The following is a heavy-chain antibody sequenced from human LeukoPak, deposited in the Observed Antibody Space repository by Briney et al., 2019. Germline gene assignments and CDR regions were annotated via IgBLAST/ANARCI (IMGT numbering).Heavy chain of an antibody. CDR2: ISSSGSTI. Sequence: GGSLRLSCAASGFTFSDYYMSWIRQAPGKGLEWVSYISSSGSTIYYADSVKGRFTISRDNAKNSLYLQMNSLRAEDTAVYYCARDRRLRYFDWSVLDAFDIWGQGTMVTVSS. CDR1: GFTFSDYY. J-gene: IGHJ3*02. D-gene: IGHD3-9*01. V-gene: IGHV3-11*04. CDR3: ARDRRLRYFDWSVLDAFDI.